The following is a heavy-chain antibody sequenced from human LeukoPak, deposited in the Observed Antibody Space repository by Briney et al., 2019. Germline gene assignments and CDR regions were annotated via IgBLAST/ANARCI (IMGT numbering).Heavy chain of an antibody. V-gene: IGHV1-18*01. CDR1: GYTFTSYG. Sequence: ASVKVPCKASGYTFTSYGISWVRQAPGQGLEWMGWISAYNGNTNYAQKLQGRVTMTTDTSTSTAYMELRSLRSDDTAVYYCARDNYDSSGLLYWFDPWGQGTLVTVSS. CDR3: ARDNYDSSGLLYWFDP. CDR2: ISAYNGNT. D-gene: IGHD3-22*01. J-gene: IGHJ5*02.